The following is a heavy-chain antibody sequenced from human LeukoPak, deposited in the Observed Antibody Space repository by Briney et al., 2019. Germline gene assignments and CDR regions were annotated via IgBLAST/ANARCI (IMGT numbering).Heavy chain of an antibody. J-gene: IGHJ4*02. V-gene: IGHV3-23*01. CDR3: TKGYYGSGSLPLVDY. CDR1: GFTFNSYA. D-gene: IGHD3-10*01. Sequence: GGSLRLSCAASGFTFNSYAMSWVRQAPGKGLEWVSAISGSGGSTYYADSVKGRFTISRDNSKNTLYLQMNSLRAEDTAVYYCTKGYYGSGSLPLVDYWGQGTLVTVSS. CDR2: ISGSGGST.